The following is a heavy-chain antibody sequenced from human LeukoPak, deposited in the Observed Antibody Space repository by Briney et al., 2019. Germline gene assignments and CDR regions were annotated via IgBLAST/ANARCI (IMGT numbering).Heavy chain of an antibody. CDR2: ISSSSSYI. V-gene: IGHV3-21*01. CDR1: GFTFSSYS. D-gene: IGHD6-19*01. J-gene: IGHJ4*02. Sequence: GGSLRLSCAASGFTFSSYSMNWVRQAPGKGLEWVSSISSSSSYIYYADSVKGRFTISRDNAKNSLYLQMNSLRAEDTAVYYCARGMGYSSGWYSYWGQGTLVTVSS. CDR3: ARGMGYSSGWYSY.